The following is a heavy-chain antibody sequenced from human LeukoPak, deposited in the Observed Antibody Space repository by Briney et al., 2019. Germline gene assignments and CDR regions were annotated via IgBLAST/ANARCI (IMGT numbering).Heavy chain of an antibody. Sequence: SVKVSCKASGGTFSSYAIRWVRQAPGQGLEWMGGIIPIFGTANYAQKFQGRVTITADKCTSTAYMELSSLRSEDTAVYYCAREITVTTPFYYYYGMDVWGQGTTVTVSS. V-gene: IGHV1-69*06. CDR2: IIPIFGTA. D-gene: IGHD4-17*01. J-gene: IGHJ6*02. CDR3: AREITVTTPFYYYYGMDV. CDR1: GGTFSSYA.